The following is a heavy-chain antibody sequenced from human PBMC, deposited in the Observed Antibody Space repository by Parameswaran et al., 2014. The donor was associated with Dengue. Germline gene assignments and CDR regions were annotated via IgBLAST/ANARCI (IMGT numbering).Heavy chain of an antibody. CDR2: IYYSGKA. Sequence: WIRQPPGKGLEWIGSIYYSGKAYSNSTLKSRVTISIETSKNQFYLKLTSVAVADTAVYYCARQASHVAIRGLIGVGGFDPWGQGSLVTVSS. CDR3: ARQASHVAIRGLIGVGGFDP. V-gene: IGHV4-39*01. D-gene: IGHD3-10*01. J-gene: IGHJ5*02.